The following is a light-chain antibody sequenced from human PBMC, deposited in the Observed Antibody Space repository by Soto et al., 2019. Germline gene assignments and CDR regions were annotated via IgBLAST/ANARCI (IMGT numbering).Light chain of an antibody. J-gene: IGLJ2*01. V-gene: IGLV1-40*01. CDR2: DNT. CDR3: QSYDSSVSVV. Sequence: QSVLTQPPSVSGAPGQGVTISCTGSGSTFGAGYDVYWYQQLPGTAPKLLIYDNTNRPSGVPDRFSGSKSGTSASLAISGLQAEDEADYYCQSYDSSVSVVFGGGTKLTVL. CDR1: GSTFGAGYD.